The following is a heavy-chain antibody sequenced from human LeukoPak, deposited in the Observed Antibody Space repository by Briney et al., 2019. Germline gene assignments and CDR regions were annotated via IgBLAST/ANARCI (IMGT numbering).Heavy chain of an antibody. Sequence: GGSLRLSCAASGFTFSSYWMHWVRQAPGKGLVWVSRVNSDGSSTTYADSVKGRFTISRDNAKNTLYLQMNSLRAEDTAVYYCARGTTQYSSGWYGLDYWGQGTLVTVSS. J-gene: IGHJ4*02. CDR3: ARGTTQYSSGWYGLDY. CDR1: GFTFSSYW. V-gene: IGHV3-74*01. CDR2: VNSDGSST. D-gene: IGHD6-19*01.